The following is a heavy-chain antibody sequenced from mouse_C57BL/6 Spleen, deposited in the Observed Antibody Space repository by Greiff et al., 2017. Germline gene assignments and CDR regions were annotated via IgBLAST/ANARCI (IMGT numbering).Heavy chain of an antibody. V-gene: IGHV7-3*01. CDR2: IRNKANGYTT. CDR1: GFTFTDYY. CDR3: ARGAIYYDYDGYAMDY. D-gene: IGHD2-4*01. Sequence: EVKVVESGGGLVQPGGSLSLSCAAFGFTFTDYYMSWVRQPPGKALEWLGFIRNKANGYTTEYSASVKGRFTISRDNSQSILYLQMNALRAEDSATYYCARGAIYYDYDGYAMDYWGQGTSVTVSS. J-gene: IGHJ4*01.